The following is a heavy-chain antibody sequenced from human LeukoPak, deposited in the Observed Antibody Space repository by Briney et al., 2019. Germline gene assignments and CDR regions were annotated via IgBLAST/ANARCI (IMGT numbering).Heavy chain of an antibody. D-gene: IGHD6-13*01. Sequence: GASVKVSCRASGYTFTVYYIHWVRQAPGQGLEWMGGINPQSAGTNYAQKLQGRVTMTTDPSTSTAYMELRSLRSDDTAVYYCARDMRDIAAAELDPWGQGTLVTVSS. CDR2: INPQSAGT. J-gene: IGHJ5*02. V-gene: IGHV1-2*02. CDR1: GYTFTVYY. CDR3: ARDMRDIAAAELDP.